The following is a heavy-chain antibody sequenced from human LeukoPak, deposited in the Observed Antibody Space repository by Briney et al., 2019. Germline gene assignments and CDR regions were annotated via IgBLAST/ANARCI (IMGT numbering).Heavy chain of an antibody. V-gene: IGHV3-21*04. Sequence: PGGSLRLSCAASGFTFSSYSMNWVRQAPGKGLEWVSSISSSSSYIYYADSVKGRFTISRDNSKNSLYLQMNSLRAEDTALYYCAKDYGLRVYYYYMDVWGKGTTVTVSS. CDR2: ISSSSSYI. J-gene: IGHJ6*03. CDR1: GFTFSSYS. CDR3: AKDYGLRVYYYYMDV. D-gene: IGHD3-10*01.